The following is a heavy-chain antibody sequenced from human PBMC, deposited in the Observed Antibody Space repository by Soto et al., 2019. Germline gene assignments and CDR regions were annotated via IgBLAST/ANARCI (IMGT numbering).Heavy chain of an antibody. Sequence: GLEWMGWINPNNGGTNSAQKFQGRVTMTRDTSINTAYMEITSLRSDDTALYYFAREVTKRGGSIVLGLWVQGSLVIVS. V-gene: IGHV1-2*02. D-gene: IGHD2-15*01. CDR3: AREVTKRGGSIVLGL. J-gene: IGHJ4*02. CDR2: INPNNGGT.